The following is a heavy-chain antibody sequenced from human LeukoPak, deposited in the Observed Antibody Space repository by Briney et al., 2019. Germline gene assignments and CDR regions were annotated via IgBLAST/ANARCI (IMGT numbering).Heavy chain of an antibody. CDR2: IKQDGSEK. J-gene: IGHJ5*02. D-gene: IGHD2-2*02. V-gene: IGHV3-7*01. Sequence: GGSLRLSCAASGFTFSSYWMSWVRQAPGEGLEWVANIKQDGSEKYYVDSVKGRFTISRDNAKNSLYLQMNSLRAEDTAVYYCARDLWAVPAAILYNWFDPWGQGTLVTVSS. CDR3: ARDLWAVPAAILYNWFDP. CDR1: GFTFSSYW.